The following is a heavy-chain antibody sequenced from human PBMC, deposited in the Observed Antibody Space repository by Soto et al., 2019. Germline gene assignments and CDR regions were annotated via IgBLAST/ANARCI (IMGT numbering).Heavy chain of an antibody. CDR1: GFTFSRYR. V-gene: IGHV3-21*01. D-gene: IGHD2-8*02. J-gene: IGHJ4*02. CDR2: ISSSSSSK. CDR3: ARDEGFYWFPAY. Sequence: PGVSLRLACAAAGFTFSRYRMNWVRQAPGKGLEWVSYISSSSSSKFYSESVKGRFTISRDNAMNTLYLQMNSLRAEDTAVYYCARDEGFYWFPAYRGQGTLVPVSS.